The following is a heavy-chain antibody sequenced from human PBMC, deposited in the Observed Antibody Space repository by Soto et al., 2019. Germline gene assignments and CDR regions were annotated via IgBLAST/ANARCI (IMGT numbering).Heavy chain of an antibody. V-gene: IGHV6-1*01. CDR2: TFFRSKWYN. J-gene: IGHJ6*02. CDR3: GPFLSNNSPDV. CDR1: GASVSSKSAA. D-gene: IGHD1-20*01. Sequence: SQTLSLTCAISGASVSSKSAALNWIRQSPSRGLEWLGRTFFRSKWYNDYAVSVKGRITINPDTSKNQFSLQLNSVTPEDTAVDSCGPFLSNNSPDVWDQGTTGIFSS.